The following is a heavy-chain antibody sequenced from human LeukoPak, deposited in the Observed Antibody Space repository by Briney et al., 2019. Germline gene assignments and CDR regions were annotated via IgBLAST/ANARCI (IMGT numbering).Heavy chain of an antibody. CDR3: AKRVDLAY. V-gene: IGHV3-23*01. CDR1: GFTFSSYW. Sequence: KAGGSLRLSCAASGFTFSSYWMHWVRQAPGKGLEWVSGISGSGGSTYYADSVKGRFTISRDNSKNTLYLQMNSLRAEDTAVYYCAKRVDLAYWGQGTLVTVSS. J-gene: IGHJ4*02. D-gene: IGHD2-15*01. CDR2: ISGSGGST.